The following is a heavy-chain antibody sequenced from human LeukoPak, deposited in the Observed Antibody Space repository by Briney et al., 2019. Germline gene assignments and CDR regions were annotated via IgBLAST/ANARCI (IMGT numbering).Heavy chain of an antibody. D-gene: IGHD2-21*01. CDR1: GGSFSGYY. J-gene: IGHJ4*02. CDR3: TKGEGDY. CDR2: INHSGST. V-gene: IGHV4-34*01. Sequence: SETLSLTCAVYGGSFSGYYWSWIRQPPGKGLEWIGEINHSGSTNYNPSLKSRVTISVDTSKNQFSLKLSSVTAADTAVYYCTKGEGDYWGQGTLVTVSS.